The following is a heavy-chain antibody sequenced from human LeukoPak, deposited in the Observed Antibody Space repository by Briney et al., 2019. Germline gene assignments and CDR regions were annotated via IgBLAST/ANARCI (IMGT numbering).Heavy chain of an antibody. CDR3: ATEIYGYYYYYMDV. CDR1: GGSISSGGYY. J-gene: IGHJ6*03. CDR2: IYYSGST. V-gene: IGHV4-31*03. D-gene: IGHD3-16*01. Sequence: SQTLSLTCTVSGGSISSGGYYWSWIRQHPGKGLEWIGYIYYSGSTYYNPSLKSRVTISVDTSKNQFSLKLSSVTAADTAVYYCATEIYGYYYYYMDVWGKGTTVTVSS.